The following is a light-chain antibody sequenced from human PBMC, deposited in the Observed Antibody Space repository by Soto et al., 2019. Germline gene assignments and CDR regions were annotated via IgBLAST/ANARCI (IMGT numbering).Light chain of an antibody. Sequence: QSALTQPASVSASPGQSITISCTGTHSDVGGYDRVSWSQQHPGKPPKLIIFEVSYRPSGVSNRFSGSKSGNTASLTISGLQPEDEADYYCTSFTSTNTWVFGGGTKLTVL. CDR3: TSFTSTNTWV. CDR2: EVS. CDR1: HSDVGGYDR. V-gene: IGLV2-14*01. J-gene: IGLJ3*02.